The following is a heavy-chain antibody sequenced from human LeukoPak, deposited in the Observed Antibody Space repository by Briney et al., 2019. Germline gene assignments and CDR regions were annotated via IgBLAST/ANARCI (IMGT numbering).Heavy chain of an antibody. D-gene: IGHD3-10*01. V-gene: IGHV5-51*01. CDR1: GYSFTSYW. J-gene: IGHJ6*03. CDR3: ARHARGSGSYSYYYYMDV. CDR2: IYPGDSDT. Sequence: GESLKISCKGSGYSFTSYWIGWVRQMPGKGLEWMGIIYPGDSDTRYSPSFQGQVTISADKSISTAYLQWSSLKASDTAMYYCARHARGSGSYSYYYYMDVWGKGTTVTVSS.